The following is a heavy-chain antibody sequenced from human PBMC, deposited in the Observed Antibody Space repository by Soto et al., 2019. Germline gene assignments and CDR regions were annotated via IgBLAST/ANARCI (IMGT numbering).Heavy chain of an antibody. J-gene: IGHJ6*02. D-gene: IGHD3-16*01. CDR3: ARVFPLYDYSMMYYYYGMDV. CDR2: INHSGST. Sequence: SETLSLTCAVYGGSFSGYYWSWIRQPPGKGLEWIGEINHSGSTNYNPSNKSRITITVDTSKKQFSLKLRSVTAADTVVYYCARVFPLYDYSMMYYYYGMDVWGQGTTVTVSS. V-gene: IGHV4-34*01. CDR1: GGSFSGYY.